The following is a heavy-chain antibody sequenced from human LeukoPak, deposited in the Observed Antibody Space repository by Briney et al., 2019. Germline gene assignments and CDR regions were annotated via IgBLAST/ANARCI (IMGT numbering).Heavy chain of an antibody. Sequence: SETLSLTCTVSGDSIINTNYYWGWIRQPPGEGLEWFGSISYSGNTYYNPSLKTRITISVDTSKNQFSLKLRSVTAADTAVYYCARLPEFHTGHSYYYMDVWSKGTTVTVSS. D-gene: IGHD1-14*01. CDR3: ARLPEFHTGHSYYYMDV. J-gene: IGHJ6*03. CDR2: ISYSGNT. CDR1: GDSIINTNYY. V-gene: IGHV4-39*01.